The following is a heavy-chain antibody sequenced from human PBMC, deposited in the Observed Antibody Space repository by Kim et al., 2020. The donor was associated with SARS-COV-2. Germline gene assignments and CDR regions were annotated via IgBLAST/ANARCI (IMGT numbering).Heavy chain of an antibody. CDR1: GFTVSSNY. CDR3: ARSPIYTAMVTS. CDR2: IYSGGST. D-gene: IGHD5-18*01. Sequence: GGSLRLSCAASGFTVSSNYMSWVRQAPGKGLEWVSVIYSGGSTYYADSVKGRFTISRDNSKNTLYLQMNSLRAEDTAVYYCARSPIYTAMVTSWGQGTLVTVSS. J-gene: IGHJ4*02. V-gene: IGHV3-53*01.